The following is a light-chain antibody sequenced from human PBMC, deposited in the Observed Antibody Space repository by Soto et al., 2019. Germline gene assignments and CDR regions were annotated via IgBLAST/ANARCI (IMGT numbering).Light chain of an antibody. V-gene: IGLV2-11*01. CDR2: DVN. CDR3: CSYAGSYTLYV. J-gene: IGLJ1*01. Sequence: QSALTQPRSVSGSPGQSVTISCTGTSSDFGGYNYVSWYQQHPGKAPKLMIYDVNKRPSGVPDRFSGSKSGNTASLTISGLQAEDEADYYCCSYAGSYTLYVFGTGTKVTVL. CDR1: SSDFGGYNY.